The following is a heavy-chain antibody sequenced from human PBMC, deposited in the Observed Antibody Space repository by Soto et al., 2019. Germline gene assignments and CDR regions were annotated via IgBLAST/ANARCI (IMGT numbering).Heavy chain of an antibody. Sequence: LRLSCAASGFTFRSYAMQWVRQAPGKGLEWVAVISYDGSNKYYADSVKGRFTISRDNSKNTLYLQVNSPKGEDTAVYYCARDSAFDGYKSLDPWGQGTLVTVSS. D-gene: IGHD5-12*01. CDR2: ISYDGSNK. J-gene: IGHJ5*02. V-gene: IGHV3-30-3*01. CDR3: ARDSAFDGYKSLDP. CDR1: GFTFRSYA.